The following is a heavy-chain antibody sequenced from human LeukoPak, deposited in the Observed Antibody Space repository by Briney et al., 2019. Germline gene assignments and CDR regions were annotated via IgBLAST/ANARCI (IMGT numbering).Heavy chain of an antibody. CDR2: INPTGSGK. Sequence: GESLRLSCLTSGFDFRGSYMSWVRQTPGKRLEYVANINPTGSGKFYVDSVRGRFTIYRDNTRDSLYLQMNSLRAEDTAVYHCARNNGMDVWGQGTTVIVSS. J-gene: IGHJ6*02. CDR3: ARNNGMDV. V-gene: IGHV3-7*03. CDR1: GFDFRGSY.